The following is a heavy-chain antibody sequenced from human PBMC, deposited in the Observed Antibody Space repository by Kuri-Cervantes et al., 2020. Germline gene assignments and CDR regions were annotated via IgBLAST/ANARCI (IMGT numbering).Heavy chain of an antibody. D-gene: IGHD6-19*01. V-gene: IGHV4-59*08. CDR3: ARRVAGSSAAQ. CDR2: IYYSGST. Sequence: SETLSLTCTVSNGFINDYYWSWIRQPPGKGLEWIGYIYYSGSTNYNPSLKSRVTMSVDTSKNQFSLKLSSVTAADTALYYCARRVAGSSAAQWGQGTLVTVSS. J-gene: IGHJ4*02. CDR1: NGFINDYY.